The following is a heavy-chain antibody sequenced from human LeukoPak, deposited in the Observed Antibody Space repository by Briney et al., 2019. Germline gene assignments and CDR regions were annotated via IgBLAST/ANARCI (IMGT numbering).Heavy chain of an antibody. D-gene: IGHD2-21*02. CDR2: TNQRRNT. J-gene: IGHJ6*02. V-gene: IGHV4-34*01. CDR1: GESFSGYS. Sequence: SETLSLTCVVYGESFSGYSWSWIRQPPGKGLEWIGETNQRRNTNYNPSLKSRVTISIDTSKNQFSLNLSSVTAADTAVYYCAKMTVASYYYYGMDVWGQGTTVTVSS. CDR3: AKMTVASYYYYGMDV.